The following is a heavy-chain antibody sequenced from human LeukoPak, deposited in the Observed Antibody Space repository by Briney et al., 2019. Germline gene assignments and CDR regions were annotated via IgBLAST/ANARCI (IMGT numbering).Heavy chain of an antibody. V-gene: IGHV4-31*03. D-gene: IGHD3-10*01. CDR3: ARAVDYGSEFDP. CDR2: IYYSGST. J-gene: IGHJ5*02. Sequence: PSETLSLTCTVSGGSMSSGGYYWSWIRQHPGKGLEWIGYIYYSGSTYYNPSLKSRVTISVDTSKNQFSLRLSSVTAVDTAVYYCARAVDYGSEFDPWGQGTLVTVSS. CDR1: GGSMSSGGYY.